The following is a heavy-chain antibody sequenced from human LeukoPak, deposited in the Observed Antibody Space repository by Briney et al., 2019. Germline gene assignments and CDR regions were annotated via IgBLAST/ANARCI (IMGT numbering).Heavy chain of an antibody. CDR3: ARDSGFSGTQRGEY. Sequence: GGSPRLSCAASGFTFSSYNMNWVRQAPGKGLEWVSSISSSSSYIYYADSVKGRFTISRDNSKNTLYLQMNSLRAEDTAVYYCARDSGFSGTQRGEYWGQGTLVTVSS. CDR2: ISSSSSYI. V-gene: IGHV3-21*01. D-gene: IGHD3/OR15-3a*01. J-gene: IGHJ4*02. CDR1: GFTFSSYN.